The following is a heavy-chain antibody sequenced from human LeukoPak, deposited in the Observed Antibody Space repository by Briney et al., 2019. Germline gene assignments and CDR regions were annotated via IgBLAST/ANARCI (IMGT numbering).Heavy chain of an antibody. Sequence: GGSLRLSCSTSGFTFSSYEMNWVRQAPGKGLEWVSYISNSGSSVYYADSVKGRFTISRDNAKNSLYLQMNSLRAEDTAVYYCARERYFDWLFQYPFDYWGQGTLVTVSS. CDR1: GFTFSSYE. J-gene: IGHJ4*02. D-gene: IGHD3-9*01. CDR3: ARERYFDWLFQYPFDY. CDR2: ISNSGSSV. V-gene: IGHV3-48*03.